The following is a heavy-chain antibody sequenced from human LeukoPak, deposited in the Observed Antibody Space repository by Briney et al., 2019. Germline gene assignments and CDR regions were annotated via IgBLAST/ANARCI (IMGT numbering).Heavy chain of an antibody. V-gene: IGHV1-18*01. CDR3: AKNHEHGRYAGFDF. J-gene: IGHJ3*01. CDR1: GYTFTSYG. CDR2: ISAYNGNT. Sequence: ASVKVSCKASGYTFTSYGISWVRQAPGQGLEWMGWISAYNGNTNYAQKLQGRVTMTTDTSTSTAYMELRSLRSDDTAVYYCAKNHEHGRYAGFDFWAEGALVAVSS. D-gene: IGHD2-2*01.